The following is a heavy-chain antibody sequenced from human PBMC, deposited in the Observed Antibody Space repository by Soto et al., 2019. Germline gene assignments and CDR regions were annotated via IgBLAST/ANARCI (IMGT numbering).Heavy chain of an antibody. D-gene: IGHD6-13*01. V-gene: IGHV4-59*08. CDR3: ARLTPRGSDCWYAAWYFDL. Sequence: QVQLQESGPGLVKPSETLSLTCTVSVGSISSYYWSWIRQPPGKGLEWIGYIYYSGSTNYNPSHTRRVTISADTPTHTFSLKLSSVPAADAAVYYCARLTPRGSDCWYAAWYFDLWGRGTLVTVSS. CDR2: IYYSGST. J-gene: IGHJ2*01. CDR1: VGSISSYY.